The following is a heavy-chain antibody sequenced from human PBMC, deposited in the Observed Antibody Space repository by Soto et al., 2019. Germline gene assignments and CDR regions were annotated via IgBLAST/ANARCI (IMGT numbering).Heavy chain of an antibody. CDR2: IWYDGSNK. J-gene: IGHJ6*02. V-gene: IGHV3-33*01. CDR1: GVTFSSYG. D-gene: IGHD4-4*01. Sequence: PGGSLRLSCAASGVTFSSYGMHWVRQASGKGLEWVAVIWYDGSNKYYADSVKGRFTISRDNSKNTLYLQMNSLRAEDTAVYYCARSPVDYTFSYVMDVWGQGTTVIVSS. CDR3: ARSPVDYTFSYVMDV.